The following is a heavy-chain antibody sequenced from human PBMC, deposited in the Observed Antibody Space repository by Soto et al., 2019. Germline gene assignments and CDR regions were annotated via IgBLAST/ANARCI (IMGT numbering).Heavy chain of an antibody. V-gene: IGHV4-31*03. J-gene: IGHJ5*02. CDR3: ARTSPRKRGHYGYEGGWFDP. CDR2: IHDSGST. Sequence: QVQLQEAGPGLVKPSQTLSLTCTVSGGSISRGNYYWSWIRQDPVKGLGWIGYIHDSGSTYKNPSLKSRVIISVDTSNNQFSLKLTSVTAADTAVYYCARTSPRKRGHYGYEGGWFDPWGQGSLVTVSS. CDR1: GGSISRGNYY. D-gene: IGHD5-12*01.